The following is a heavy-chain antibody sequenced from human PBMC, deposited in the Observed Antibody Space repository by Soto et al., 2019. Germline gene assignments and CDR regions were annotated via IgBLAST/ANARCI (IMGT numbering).Heavy chain of an antibody. Sequence: PGGSLRLSCEAYGFTFSNHGIHWIRQTPGRGLEWLAVIKQDGSEKYYVDSVKGRFTVSRDNAKNSAYLQMNSLRVDDTAVYYCARDWYTDYWGQGTLVTVSS. D-gene: IGHD1-20*01. CDR3: ARDWYTDY. V-gene: IGHV3-7*04. CDR1: GFTFSNHG. J-gene: IGHJ4*02. CDR2: IKQDGSEK.